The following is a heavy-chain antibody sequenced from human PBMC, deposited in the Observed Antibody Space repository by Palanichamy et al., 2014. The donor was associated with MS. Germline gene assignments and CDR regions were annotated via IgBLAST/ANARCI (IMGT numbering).Heavy chain of an antibody. CDR3: ARDYDFWSGPRYYFDY. CDR1: GFTFSSYG. J-gene: IGHJ4*02. D-gene: IGHD3-3*01. V-gene: IGHV3-33*01. Sequence: GEGVGPASGGPVRLSCAASGFTFSSYGMHWVRQAPGKGLEWVAVIWYDGSNKYYADSVKGRFTISRDNSKNTLYLQMNSLRAEDTAVYYCARDYDFWSGPRYYFDYWGQGTLVTVSS. CDR2: IWYDGSNK.